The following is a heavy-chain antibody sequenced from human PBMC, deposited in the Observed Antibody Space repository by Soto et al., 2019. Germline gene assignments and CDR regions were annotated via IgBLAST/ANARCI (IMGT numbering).Heavy chain of an antibody. CDR1: GGSFSGYY. V-gene: IGHV4-34*01. CDR3: ARSGTSRGCISGGCYFDY. D-gene: IGHD6-19*01. J-gene: IGHJ4*02. Sequence: PSETLSLTCAVYGGSFSGYYWSWIRQPPGKGLEWIGEINHSGSTNYNPSLKSRVTISVDTSKNQFSLKLSSVTAADTAVYYCARSGTSRGCISGGCYFDYWGQGTLVTVSS. CDR2: INHSGST.